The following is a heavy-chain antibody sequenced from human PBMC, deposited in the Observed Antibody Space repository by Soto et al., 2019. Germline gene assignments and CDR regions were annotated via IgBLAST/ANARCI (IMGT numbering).Heavy chain of an antibody. Sequence: SETLSLTCTVSGGSVSSGSYYWSWIRQPPGKGLEWIGYIYYSGSTNYNPSLKSRVTISVDTSKNQFSLKLSSVTAADTAVYYCARERSEYSGYGSNFDYWGQGTLVTVSS. V-gene: IGHV4-61*01. J-gene: IGHJ4*02. CDR1: GGSVSSGSYY. CDR3: ARERSEYSGYGSNFDY. CDR2: IYYSGST. D-gene: IGHD5-12*01.